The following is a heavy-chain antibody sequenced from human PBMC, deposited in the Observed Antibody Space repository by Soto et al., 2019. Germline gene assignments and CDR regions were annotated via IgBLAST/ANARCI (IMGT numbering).Heavy chain of an antibody. D-gene: IGHD2-2*02. CDR2: ISAYNGNT. J-gene: IGHJ4*02. V-gene: IGHV1-18*01. CDR3: ARSCSSTSCYTRETDFDY. CDR1: GYTFTSYG. Sequence: ASVKVSCKASGYTFTSYGISWVRQAPGQGLEWMGWISAYNGNTNYAQKLQGRVTMTTDTSTSTAYMELRSLRSDDTAVYYCARSCSSTSCYTRETDFDYWGQGTLVTVSS.